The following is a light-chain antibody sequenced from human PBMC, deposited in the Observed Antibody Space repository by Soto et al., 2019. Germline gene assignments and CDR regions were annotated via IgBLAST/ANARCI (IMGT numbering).Light chain of an antibody. CDR1: QSISAY. V-gene: IGKV1-39*01. J-gene: IGKJ5*01. CDR2: AAT. Sequence: DIQMTQSPSSLFASVGDRVTITCRASQSISAYLNWYQQRPGKAPSLLIYAATRLHSGVPSRFSGSGSGTDFTLTISSLQPEDFATYYCQRSYRSISFGQGTLREMK. CDR3: QRSYRSIS.